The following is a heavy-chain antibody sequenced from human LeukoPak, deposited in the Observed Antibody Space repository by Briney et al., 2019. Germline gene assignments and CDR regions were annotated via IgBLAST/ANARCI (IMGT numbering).Heavy chain of an antibody. J-gene: IGHJ4*02. CDR3: ARRLGGTYSSSDDY. D-gene: IGHD1-26*01. CDR2: IYPGDSDT. Sequence: GESLKISCKASGYSFTTNWIAWVRQIPGKGLEWMGIIYPGDSDTRYSPSFQGQVTFSVDKSINTAYLQWTSLKASDTAIYYCARRLGGTYSSSDDYWGQGTLVTVSS. V-gene: IGHV5-51*01. CDR1: GYSFTTNW.